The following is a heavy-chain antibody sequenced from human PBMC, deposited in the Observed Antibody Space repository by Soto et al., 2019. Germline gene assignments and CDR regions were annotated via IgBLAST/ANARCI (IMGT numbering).Heavy chain of an antibody. V-gene: IGHV3-23*01. Sequence: EVQLLESGGDLVQPGGSLRLSCEASGFTFSSNDMSWVRQTPGKGLEWVSTFSVSDGSTWYADSVKGRFTVSRDDSKNTLYFQMKSLRAEDTAVYYCAKGGWLEYWGQGTLVTVSS. CDR3: AKGGWLEY. D-gene: IGHD2-15*01. J-gene: IGHJ4*02. CDR2: FSVSDGST. CDR1: GFTFSSND.